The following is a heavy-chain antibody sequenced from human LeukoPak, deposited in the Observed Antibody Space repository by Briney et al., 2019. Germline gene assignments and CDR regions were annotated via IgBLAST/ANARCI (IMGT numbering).Heavy chain of an antibody. CDR1: GFTFSSYA. Sequence: GGSLRLSCAASGFTFSSYAMSWVRQAPGKGLEWVSAIRGSGGSTYYADSVKGRFTISRDNSKNTLYLQMNSLRAEDTAVYYRAKDFPGPAHTNEMIFDYWGQGTLVTVSS. CDR3: AKDFPGPAHTNEMIFDY. D-gene: IGHD2-8*01. J-gene: IGHJ4*02. V-gene: IGHV3-23*01. CDR2: IRGSGGST.